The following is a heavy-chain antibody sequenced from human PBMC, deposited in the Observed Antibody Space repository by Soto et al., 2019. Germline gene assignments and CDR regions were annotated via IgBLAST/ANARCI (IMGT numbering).Heavy chain of an antibody. CDR1: GGSINSYY. D-gene: IGHD5-18*01. CDR3: ARHRYSYGSYYFDY. CDR2: IYYSGST. Sequence: PSETLSLTCTVPGGSINSYYWSWIRQPPGKGLEWIGYIYYSGSTNYNPSLKSRVTISVDTSKDQFSLRLSSVTAADTALYYCARHRYSYGSYYFDYWGQGTLVT. V-gene: IGHV4-59*08. J-gene: IGHJ4*02.